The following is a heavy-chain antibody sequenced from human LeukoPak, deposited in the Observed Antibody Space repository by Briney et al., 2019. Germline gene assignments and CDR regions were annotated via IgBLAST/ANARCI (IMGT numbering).Heavy chain of an antibody. Sequence: PGGSLRLSCAASGFTFSSYAMGWVRQAPGKGLEWVSAISGSGGSTYYADSVKGRFTISRDNAKNSLYLQMNSLRAEDTAVYYCARVVDYEDYWGQGTLVTVSS. V-gene: IGHV3-23*01. CDR2: ISGSGGST. CDR1: GFTFSSYA. D-gene: IGHD4-17*01. CDR3: ARVVDYEDY. J-gene: IGHJ4*02.